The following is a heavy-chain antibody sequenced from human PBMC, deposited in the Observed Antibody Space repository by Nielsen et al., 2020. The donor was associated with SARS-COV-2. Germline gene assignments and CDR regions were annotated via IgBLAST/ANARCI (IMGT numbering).Heavy chain of an antibody. J-gene: IGHJ3*01. CDR3: ARDWSRAFDV. V-gene: IGHV3-7*01. Sequence: GESLKISCAASGFTFSSLWMSWVRQVPGKGLEWVADIKPDGSQKFYLDSVKGRFTISRDNAKNSMSLQMNNLRVEDTAVYYCARDWSRAFDVWGQGTMVTVSS. CDR2: IKPDGSQK. CDR1: GFTFSSLW.